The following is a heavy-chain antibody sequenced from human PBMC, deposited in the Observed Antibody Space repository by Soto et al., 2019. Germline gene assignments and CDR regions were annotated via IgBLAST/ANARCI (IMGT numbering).Heavy chain of an antibody. CDR3: ARGCRIQPWLRYYGMDV. D-gene: IGHD5-18*01. CDR1: GFTFSSYG. CDR2: IWYDGSNK. J-gene: IGHJ6*02. Sequence: GGSLRLSCAASGFTFSSYGMHWVRQAPGKGPEWVAVIWYDGSNKYYADSVKGRFTISRGNSKNTLYLQMNSLRAADTAVYYCARGCRIQPWLRYYGMDVWGQGTTVTVS. V-gene: IGHV3-33*01.